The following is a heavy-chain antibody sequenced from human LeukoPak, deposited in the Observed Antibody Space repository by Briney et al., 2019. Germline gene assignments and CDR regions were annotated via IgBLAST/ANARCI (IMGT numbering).Heavy chain of an antibody. D-gene: IGHD2-2*03. V-gene: IGHV3-33*06. Sequence: PGGSLRLSCAASGFMFSTYGMHWVRQAPGKGLEWVAVIWYDGSNKYYADSVKGRFTISRDNSKNTLYLQMNSLRGDDTAVYYCAKDGYCSSTSCYPNHFDLWGQGTLVTVSS. CDR2: IWYDGSNK. CDR3: AKDGYCSSTSCYPNHFDL. CDR1: GFMFSTYG. J-gene: IGHJ4*02.